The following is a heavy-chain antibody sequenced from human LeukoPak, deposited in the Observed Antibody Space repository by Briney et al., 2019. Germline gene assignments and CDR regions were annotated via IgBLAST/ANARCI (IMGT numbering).Heavy chain of an antibody. Sequence: SETLSLTCAVYGGSFSGYYWSWIRQPPGKGLEWIGEINHSGSTSYNPSLKSRVAISVDTSKNQFSLKLSSVTAADTAVYYCARVYSNYIDYWGQGTLVTVSS. D-gene: IGHD4-4*01. CDR3: ARVYSNYIDY. J-gene: IGHJ4*02. CDR2: INHSGST. V-gene: IGHV4-34*01. CDR1: GGSFSGYY.